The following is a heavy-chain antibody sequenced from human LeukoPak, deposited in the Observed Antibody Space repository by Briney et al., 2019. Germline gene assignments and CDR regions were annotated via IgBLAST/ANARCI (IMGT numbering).Heavy chain of an antibody. Sequence: SVKVSCKASGGSFSTYAINWVRQAPGQGLEWMGRIIPLLGTANYAQRFQGSVTFTADKSTSTAYMELSSLISEDTAVYYCWKFGGYEERGDDYWGQGTLVTVSS. D-gene: IGHD5-12*01. CDR1: GGSFSTYA. V-gene: IGHV1-69*04. CDR3: WKFGGYEERGDDY. J-gene: IGHJ4*02. CDR2: IIPLLGTA.